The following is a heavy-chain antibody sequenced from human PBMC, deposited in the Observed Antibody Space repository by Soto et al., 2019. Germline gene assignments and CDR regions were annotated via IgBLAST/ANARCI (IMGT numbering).Heavy chain of an antibody. CDR1: GFTFSSYS. CDR3: AKRSSSSTFDY. CDR2: NSGSDDST. Sequence: SGFTFSSYSMNWARQAPGKGLEWVSVNSGSDDSTYYADSVKGRFTISRDNSKNTLYLQMNSLRAEDTAVYYCAKRSSSSTFDYWGQGTLVTVLL. J-gene: IGHJ4*02. D-gene: IGHD6-6*01. V-gene: IGHV3-23*01.